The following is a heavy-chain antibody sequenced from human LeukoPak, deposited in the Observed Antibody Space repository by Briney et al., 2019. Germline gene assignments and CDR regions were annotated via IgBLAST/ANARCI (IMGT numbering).Heavy chain of an antibody. V-gene: IGHV3-21*01. CDR3: ARVQGYSSSSGDAFDI. Sequence: GGSLRLSCAASGFTFSSYSMNWVRQAPGKGLEWVSSISSSSSYIYYADSVKGRFTISRDNAKNSLYLQMNSLRAEDTAVYYCARVQGYSSSSGDAFDIWGQGTMVTVSS. J-gene: IGHJ3*02. D-gene: IGHD6-13*01. CDR1: GFTFSSYS. CDR2: ISSSSSYI.